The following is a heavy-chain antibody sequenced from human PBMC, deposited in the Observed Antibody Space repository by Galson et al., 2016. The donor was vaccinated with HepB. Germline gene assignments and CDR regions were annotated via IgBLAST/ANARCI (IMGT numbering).Heavy chain of an antibody. Sequence: SVKVSCKASGYTSTDYYMHWVRQSPGQGLEWMGWINPKGGATKYAQKFQDRVTMTRDTSTSTAYMELSRLRSDDTAIYYCARNIYYYDSSGYYAWGQGTLVTVSS. V-gene: IGHV1-2*02. CDR3: ARNIYYYDSSGYYA. D-gene: IGHD3-22*01. CDR1: GYTSTDYY. CDR2: INPKGGAT. J-gene: IGHJ4*02.